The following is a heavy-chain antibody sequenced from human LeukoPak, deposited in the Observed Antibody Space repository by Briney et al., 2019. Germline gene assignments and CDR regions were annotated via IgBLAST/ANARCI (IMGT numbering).Heavy chain of an antibody. Sequence: SVKVSCTASGGTFSSYAISWVRQAPGQGLEWMGRIIPIFGTANYAQKFQGRVAITADKSTSTDYMGLSSLRSEDTAVYYCASGVWFGDRIPAGFAYWGQGALVTVSS. D-gene: IGHD3-10*01. CDR1: GGTFSSYA. CDR2: IIPIFGTA. CDR3: ASGVWFGDRIPAGFAY. J-gene: IGHJ4*02. V-gene: IGHV1-69*06.